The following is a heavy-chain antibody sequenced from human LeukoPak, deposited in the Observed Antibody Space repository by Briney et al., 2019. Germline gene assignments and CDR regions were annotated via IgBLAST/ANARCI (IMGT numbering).Heavy chain of an antibody. D-gene: IGHD4-17*01. CDR3: ARGRTTVTTWFLDL. CDR2: IRSDGSTT. CDR1: GFTFSSYE. V-gene: IGHV3-48*03. Sequence: GGSLTLSCAASGFTFSSYEMNWVRQAPGKGLGWVSYIRSDGSTTSYAGTLQGRFSVSRDNAKNSLYLKMNSLRAEDTAVYYCARGRTTVTTWFLDLWGRGTLVTVSS. J-gene: IGHJ2*01.